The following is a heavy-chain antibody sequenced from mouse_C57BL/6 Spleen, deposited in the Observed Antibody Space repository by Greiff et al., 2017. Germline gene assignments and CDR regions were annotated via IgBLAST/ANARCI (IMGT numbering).Heavy chain of an antibody. CDR2: INPSTGGT. CDR1: GYSFTGYY. D-gene: IGHD1-1*01. Sequence: VHVKQSGPELVKPGASVKISCKASGYSFTGYYMNWVKQSPEKSLEWIGEINPSTGGTTYNQKFKAKATLTVDKSSSTAYMQLKSLTSEDSAVYYCARKGSYGNYFDYWGQGTTLTVSS. CDR3: ARKGSYGNYFDY. J-gene: IGHJ2*01. V-gene: IGHV1-42*01.